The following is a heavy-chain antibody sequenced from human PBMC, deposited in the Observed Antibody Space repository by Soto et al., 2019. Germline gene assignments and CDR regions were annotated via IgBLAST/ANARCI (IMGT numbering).Heavy chain of an antibody. CDR3: ARSPPDCSGGSCWGQKVDC. V-gene: IGHV4-61*08. CDR1: GGSISSGDYY. D-gene: IGHD2-15*01. CDR2: IYYTGTT. Sequence: SETLSLTCTVSGGSISSGDYYWNWIRQPPGKGLEWVGYIYYTGTTNYNPSLKSRVTISVDTSNNQFSLKLNSVTAADTAVYYCARSPPDCSGGSCWGQKVDCWGQGTLVTVSS. J-gene: IGHJ4*02.